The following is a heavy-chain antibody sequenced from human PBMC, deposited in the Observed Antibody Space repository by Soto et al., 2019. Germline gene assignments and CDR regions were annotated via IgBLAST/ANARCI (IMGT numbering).Heavy chain of an antibody. D-gene: IGHD3-16*01. CDR1: GASISNVNYY. Sequence: QVQLQESGPGLVKPSQTLSLTCTVSGASISNVNYYWSWIRQHPGKGLEWIGYIDYSESTYYNPSLKSRLTISVDTSKIQFSLRLSSVTAADTAVYYGAREGGDGIDYWGQGTLVTVSS. CDR3: AREGGDGIDY. CDR2: IDYSEST. J-gene: IGHJ4*02. V-gene: IGHV4-31*03.